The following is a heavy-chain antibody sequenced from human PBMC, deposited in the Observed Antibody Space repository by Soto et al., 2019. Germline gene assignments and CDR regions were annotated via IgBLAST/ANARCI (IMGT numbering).Heavy chain of an antibody. CDR1: GDSVSSNSAA. CDR3: ARGIDDYGIAAAGTEGYYFDY. J-gene: IGHJ4*02. CDR2: TYYRSKWYN. D-gene: IGHD6-13*01. V-gene: IGHV6-1*01. Sequence: SQTLSLTCAISGDSVSSNSAAWNWIRQSPSRGLEWLGRTYYRSKWYNDYAVSVKSRITINPDTSKNQFSLQLNSVTPEDTDVYYCARGIDDYGIAAAGTEGYYFDYWGQGTLVTVSS.